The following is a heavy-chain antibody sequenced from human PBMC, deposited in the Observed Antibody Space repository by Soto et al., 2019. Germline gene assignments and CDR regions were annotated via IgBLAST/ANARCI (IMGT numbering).Heavy chain of an antibody. D-gene: IGHD1-1*01. V-gene: IGHV1-69*01. CDR1: GDKFSTYA. J-gene: IGHJ6*02. CDR3: ARWGKERFRGSGMAV. CDR2: IITFFGAA. Sequence: QVQLVQSGAEVRKPGSSVSVACKASGDKFSTYAINWVRQVPGQGLEWLGGIITFFGAAMYAQKFQGRVTITADESANAAYMELSSLRSEDTAVYYCARWGKERFRGSGMAVWGQGTTVTVAS.